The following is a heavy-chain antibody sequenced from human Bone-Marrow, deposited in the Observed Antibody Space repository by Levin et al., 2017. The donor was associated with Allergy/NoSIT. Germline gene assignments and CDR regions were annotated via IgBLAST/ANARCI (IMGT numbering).Heavy chain of an antibody. CDR1: GFTFSTYN. D-gene: IGHD3-10*01. CDR3: ARYYYSSGSAFDI. V-gene: IGHV3-48*02. CDR2: ISSSSSTI. J-gene: IGHJ3*02. Sequence: QAGGSLRLSCVASGFTFSTYNMNWVRQAPGKGLEWLSYISSSSSTIYYADSVKGRFTISRDNAKNSLFLQMNSLRDEDTAVYYCARYYYSSGSAFDIWGQGTTVTVSS.